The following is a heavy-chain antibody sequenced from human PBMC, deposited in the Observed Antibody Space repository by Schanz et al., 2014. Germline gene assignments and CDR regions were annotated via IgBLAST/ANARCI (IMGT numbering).Heavy chain of an antibody. Sequence: EVQLVESGGGVVQPGRSLRLSCVASGFAFSSFAMTWVRQAPGRGLEWVSSISTSGTYMYIADSLKGRLTISRDDAKKSMYLQMNSLRAEDTAVYHCVSSGSYSSYACWGQGTLVTVSS. V-gene: IGHV3-21*01. CDR1: GFAFSSFA. J-gene: IGHJ4*02. CDR3: VSSGSYSSYAC. CDR2: ISTSGTYM. D-gene: IGHD3-10*01.